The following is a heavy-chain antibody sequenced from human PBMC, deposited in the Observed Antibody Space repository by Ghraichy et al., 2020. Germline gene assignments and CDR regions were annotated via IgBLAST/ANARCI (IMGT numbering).Heavy chain of an antibody. V-gene: IGHV4-61*01. Sequence: ESLNISCTVSGGSVRSGSYYWSWIRQPPGKGLEWIGYIYYSGSTNYNPSLKSRVTISVDTSKNQFSLKLTSVTAADTAVYYCARGMARPTDVFDYWGQGTLVTVSS. D-gene: IGHD5-24*01. CDR1: GGSVRSGSYY. CDR2: IYYSGST. CDR3: ARGMARPTDVFDY. J-gene: IGHJ4*02.